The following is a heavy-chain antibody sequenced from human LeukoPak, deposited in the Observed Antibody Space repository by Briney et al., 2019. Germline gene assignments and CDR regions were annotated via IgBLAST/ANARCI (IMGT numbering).Heavy chain of an antibody. CDR3: ARSWFGEPYYFDY. CDR2: ISTSSTTI. Sequence: PGGSLRLPCAASGFIFSSYSMNWVRQPPGKGLEWVSYISTSSTTIYYADSVKGRFTISRDNAKNSLYLQMNSLRAEDTAVYYCARSWFGEPYYFDYWGQGTLVTVSS. J-gene: IGHJ4*02. CDR1: GFIFSSYS. D-gene: IGHD3-10*01. V-gene: IGHV3-48*01.